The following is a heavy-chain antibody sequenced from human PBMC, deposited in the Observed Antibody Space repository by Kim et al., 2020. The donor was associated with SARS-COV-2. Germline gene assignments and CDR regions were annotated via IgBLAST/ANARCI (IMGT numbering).Heavy chain of an antibody. CDR2: INHSGST. V-gene: IGHV4-34*01. J-gene: IGHJ4*02. D-gene: IGHD1-26*01. Sequence: SETLSLTCAVYGGSFSGYYWSWIRQPPGKGLEWIGEINHSGSTNYNPSLKSRVTISVDTSKNQFSLKLSSVTAADTAVYYCARGPLGATRHWGQGTLVTVSS. CDR3: ARGPLGATRH. CDR1: GGSFSGYY.